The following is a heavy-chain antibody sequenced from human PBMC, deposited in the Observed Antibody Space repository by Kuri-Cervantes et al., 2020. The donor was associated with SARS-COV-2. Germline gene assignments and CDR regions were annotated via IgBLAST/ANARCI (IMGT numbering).Heavy chain of an antibody. CDR3: ARRPEGRWNSHPYWYFDL. CDR2: IYYSGST. CDR1: GGSISSYY. D-gene: IGHD1-7*01. J-gene: IGHJ2*01. V-gene: IGHV4-59*08. Sequence: SETLSLTCTVSGGSISSYYWSWIRQPPGKGLEWIGYIYYSGSTNYNPSLKSRVTISVDTSKNQFSLKLSSVTAADTAVYYCARRPEGRWNSHPYWYFDLWGRGTLVTVSS.